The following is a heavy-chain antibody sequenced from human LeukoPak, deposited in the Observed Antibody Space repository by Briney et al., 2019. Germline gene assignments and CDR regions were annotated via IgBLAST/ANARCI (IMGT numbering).Heavy chain of an antibody. V-gene: IGHV1-24*01. CDR3: ARIGEYDYVWGSYRPDDY. CDR2: FDPEDGET. CDR1: GYTLTELS. Sequence: ASVKVSCKVSGYTLTELSMHWVRQAPGKGLEWMGGFDPEDGETIYAQKLQGRVTMTTDTSTSTAYMELRSLRSDDTAVYYCARIGEYDYVWGSYRPDDYWGQGTLVTVSS. J-gene: IGHJ4*02. D-gene: IGHD3-16*02.